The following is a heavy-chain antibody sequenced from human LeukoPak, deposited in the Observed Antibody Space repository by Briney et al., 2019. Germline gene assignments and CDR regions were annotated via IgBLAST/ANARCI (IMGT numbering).Heavy chain of an antibody. V-gene: IGHV1-18*04. D-gene: IGHD1-20*01. CDR3: ARGGYNWNDDAFDI. CDR1: GYTFTGYY. J-gene: IGHJ3*02. Sequence: ASVKVSCKASGYTFTGYYMHWVRQAPGQGLEWMGWISAYNGNTDYAQKLQGRVTMTTDTSTSTAYMELRNLRSDDTAVYYCARGGYNWNDDAFDIWGQGTMVTVSS. CDR2: ISAYNGNT.